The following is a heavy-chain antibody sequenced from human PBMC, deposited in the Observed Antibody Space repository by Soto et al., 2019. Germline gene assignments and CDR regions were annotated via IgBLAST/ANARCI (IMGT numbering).Heavy chain of an antibody. CDR2: ISGSGGST. D-gene: IGHD3-3*01. Sequence: GGSLRLSCAASGFTFSSYAMSWVRQAPGKGLEWVSAISGSGGSTYYADSVKGRFTISRDNSKNTLYLQMNSLRAEDTAVYYCAKAKLRFLEWLLYFDYWGQGTLVTVSS. CDR3: AKAKLRFLEWLLYFDY. J-gene: IGHJ4*02. CDR1: GFTFSSYA. V-gene: IGHV3-23*01.